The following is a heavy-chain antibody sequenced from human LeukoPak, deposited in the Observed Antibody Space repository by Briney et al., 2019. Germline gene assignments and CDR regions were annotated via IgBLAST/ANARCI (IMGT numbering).Heavy chain of an antibody. Sequence: GGSLRLSCAASGFTFSSHAMSRVRQAPGKGLEWVSAISGSGGSTYYADSVKGRFTISRDNSKNTLYLQMNSLRAEDTAVYYCAKSLSPKYYFDYWGQGTLVTVSS. CDR2: ISGSGGST. CDR1: GFTFSSHA. CDR3: AKSLSPKYYFDY. V-gene: IGHV3-23*01. J-gene: IGHJ4*02.